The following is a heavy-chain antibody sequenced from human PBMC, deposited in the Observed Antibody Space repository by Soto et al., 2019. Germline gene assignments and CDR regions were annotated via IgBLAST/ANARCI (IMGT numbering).Heavy chain of an antibody. D-gene: IGHD3-3*01. CDR1: GFTFSSYA. J-gene: IGHJ4*02. V-gene: IGHV3-23*01. CDR2: ISGSGGST. CDR3: ARPRTYYDFWSRYFYFDY. Sequence: GGSLRLSCAASGFTFSSYAMSWVRQAPGKGLEWVSAISGSGGSTYYADSVKGRFTISRDNSKNTLYLQMNSLRAEDTAVYYCARPRTYYDFWSRYFYFDYWGQGTLVTVSS.